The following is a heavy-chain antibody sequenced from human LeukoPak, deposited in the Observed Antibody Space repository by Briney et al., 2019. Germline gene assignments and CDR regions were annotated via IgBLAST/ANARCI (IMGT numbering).Heavy chain of an antibody. Sequence: WIRQAPGKGLEWVGFIRSKAYGGTTEYAASVKGRFTISRDDSKSIAYLQMNSLKTEDTAVYYCTRVSYYDSSGYYVDYWGQGTLVTVSS. V-gene: IGHV3-49*02. CDR3: TRVSYYDSSGYYVDY. CDR2: IRSKAYGGTT. J-gene: IGHJ4*02. D-gene: IGHD3-22*01.